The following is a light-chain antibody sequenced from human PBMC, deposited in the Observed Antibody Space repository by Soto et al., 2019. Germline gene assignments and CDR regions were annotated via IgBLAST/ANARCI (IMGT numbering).Light chain of an antibody. CDR2: EGS. CDR1: SSDVGSYNL. V-gene: IGLV2-23*01. Sequence: QPVLTQPASESGSPGQSITISCTGTSSDVGSYNLVSWYQQHPGKAPKLMIYEGSKRPSGVSNRFSGSKSGNTASLTISGLQAEDEADYYCCSYAGSSTPVVFGGGTKLTVL. CDR3: CSYAGSSTPVV. J-gene: IGLJ2*01.